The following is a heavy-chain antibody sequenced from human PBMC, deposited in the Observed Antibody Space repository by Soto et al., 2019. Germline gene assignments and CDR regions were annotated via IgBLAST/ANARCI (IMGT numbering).Heavy chain of an antibody. J-gene: IGHJ4*02. CDR2: TYYRSKWYN. Sequence: SQTRSLTCAISGDSVSSNSAACNWIRQSPSRGLEWPGRTYYRSKWYNDYAVSVKSRITINPDTSKNQFSLQLNSVTPEDTAVYYCARDEGPRYSSSWGVFDYWGQGTLVTVSS. CDR1: GDSVSSNSAA. D-gene: IGHD6-13*01. CDR3: ARDEGPRYSSSWGVFDY. V-gene: IGHV6-1*01.